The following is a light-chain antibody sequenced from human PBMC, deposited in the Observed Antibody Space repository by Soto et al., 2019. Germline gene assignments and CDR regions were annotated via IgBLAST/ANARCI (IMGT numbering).Light chain of an antibody. CDR1: QSVSTS. Sequence: IVLTQSPVTLALSPGERAVLSCRASQSVSTSLAWYQHKPGQAPRLFIYDASKRAPGIPARFSGSGSGTDFTLTISSLEPEDTAVYYCQVRDGWPSFGQGTKVEIK. CDR3: QVRDGWPS. J-gene: IGKJ1*01. CDR2: DAS. V-gene: IGKV3-11*01.